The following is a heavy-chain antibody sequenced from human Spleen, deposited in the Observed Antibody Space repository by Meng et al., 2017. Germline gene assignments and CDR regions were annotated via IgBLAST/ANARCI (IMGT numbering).Heavy chain of an antibody. CDR3: ARQEYYGSGGFGQKEYFDY. V-gene: IGHV4-34*01. CDR2: IDHSGST. D-gene: IGHD3-10*01. Sequence: SETLSLTCAVYGGSFSGYYWSWIRQTPGRGLEWIGEIDHSGSTTYNPSLKSRVTISVDTSKNQFSLKVSSVTAADTAVYYCARQEYYGSGGFGQKEYFDYWGQGTLVTVSS. J-gene: IGHJ4*02. CDR1: GGSFSGYY.